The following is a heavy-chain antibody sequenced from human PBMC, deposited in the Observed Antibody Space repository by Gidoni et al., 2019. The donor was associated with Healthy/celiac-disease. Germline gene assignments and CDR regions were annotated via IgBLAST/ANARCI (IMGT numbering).Heavy chain of an antibody. CDR1: GGTFSSYA. V-gene: IGHV1-69*01. J-gene: IGHJ4*02. D-gene: IGHD2-15*01. Sequence: QVQLVQSGAEVKKPGSSVKVSCKASGGTFSSYAISWVRQAPGQGLEWMGGIIPIFGTANYAQKFQGRVTITADESTSTAYMELSSLRSEDTAVYYCASYLLGYCSGGSCFLGFDYWGQGTLVTVSS. CDR2: IIPIFGTA. CDR3: ASYLLGYCSGGSCFLGFDY.